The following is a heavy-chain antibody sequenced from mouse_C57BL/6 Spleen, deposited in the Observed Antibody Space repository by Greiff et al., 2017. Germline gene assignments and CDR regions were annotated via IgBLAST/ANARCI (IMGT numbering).Heavy chain of an antibody. Sequence: EVQLQESGPGLVKPSQSLSLTCSVTGYSITSGYYWNWIRQFPGNKLEWMGYISYDGSNNYNPSLNNRISITRDTSKNQFFLKLNSVNTEDTATYDCAREGDGYDVGVDYWGQGTAVTVSS. CDR1: GYSITSGYY. CDR2: ISYDGSN. D-gene: IGHD2-2*01. CDR3: AREGDGYDVGVDY. V-gene: IGHV3-6*01. J-gene: IGHJ4*01.